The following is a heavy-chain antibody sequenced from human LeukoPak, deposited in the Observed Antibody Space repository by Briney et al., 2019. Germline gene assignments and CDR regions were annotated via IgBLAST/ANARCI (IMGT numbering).Heavy chain of an antibody. V-gene: IGHV1-2*02. Sequence: ASVKVSCKASGYTFTGSYMPWVRQAPGQGLEWVAWINSNTGGTNYAQKFQGRITMTRDTSISTAYMELSRLSSDDTAVYYCARGHYTNYYMDVWGKGTTVTVSS. CDR2: INSNTGGT. CDR1: GYTFTGSY. D-gene: IGHD2-2*02. CDR3: ARGHYTNYYMDV. J-gene: IGHJ6*03.